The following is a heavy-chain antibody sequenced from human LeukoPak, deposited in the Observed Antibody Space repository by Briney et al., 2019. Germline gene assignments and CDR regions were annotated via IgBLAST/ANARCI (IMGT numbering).Heavy chain of an antibody. CDR3: ARAGYNSGFDY. V-gene: IGHV3-74*01. J-gene: IGHJ4*02. Sequence: GGSLRLSCEASGFFFNTYWMHWVRQAPGKGLVWVSHITTDGSYTTYADSVKGRFTISRDNAKNTLYLQVSSLRAEDTAVYYCARAGYNSGFDYWGQGALVTVSS. CDR1: GFFFNTYW. CDR2: ITTDGSYT. D-gene: IGHD1-20*01.